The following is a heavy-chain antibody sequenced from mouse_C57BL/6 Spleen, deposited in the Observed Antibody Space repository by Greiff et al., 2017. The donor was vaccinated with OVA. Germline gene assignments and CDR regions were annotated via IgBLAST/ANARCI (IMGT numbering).Heavy chain of an antibody. CDR2: INPNNGGT. J-gene: IGHJ3*01. D-gene: IGHD4-1*01. Sequence: EVQLQQSGPELVKPGASVKISCKASGYTFTDYYMNWVKQSHGKSLEWIGDINPNNGGTSYNQKFKGKATLTVDKSSSTAYMELRSLTSEDSAVYYCARETTGPAWFAYWGQGTLVTVSA. CDR3: ARETTGPAWFAY. CDR1: GYTFTDYY. V-gene: IGHV1-26*01.